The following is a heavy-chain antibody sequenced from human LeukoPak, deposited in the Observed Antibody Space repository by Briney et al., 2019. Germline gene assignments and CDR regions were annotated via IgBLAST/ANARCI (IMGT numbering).Heavy chain of an antibody. J-gene: IGHJ6*02. CDR2: IQSKTDGGTT. CDR1: GFTFSTYA. D-gene: IGHD3-10*01. CDR3: AAGGRV. V-gene: IGHV3-15*01. Sequence: GGSLRLSCAASGFTFSTYAMNWVRQAPGKGLEWVGRIQSKTDGGTTEYAAPVKGRFTISRDDSTNTLYLQMNSLKTEDTGVYYCAAGGRVWGQGTTVTVSS.